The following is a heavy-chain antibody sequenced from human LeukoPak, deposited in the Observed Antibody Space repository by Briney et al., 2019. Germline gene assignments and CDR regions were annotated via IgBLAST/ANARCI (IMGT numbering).Heavy chain of an antibody. Sequence: GGSLRLSCAASGFTFSSYAMSWVRQAPGKGLEWVSTISGGSTYYADSVKGRFTISRDNAKNSLYLQMNSLRAEDTAVYYCARDRGYSYGPTTTHDAFDIWGQGTMVTVSS. D-gene: IGHD5-18*01. CDR2: ISGGST. CDR1: GFTFSSYA. V-gene: IGHV3-23*01. J-gene: IGHJ3*02. CDR3: ARDRGYSYGPTTTHDAFDI.